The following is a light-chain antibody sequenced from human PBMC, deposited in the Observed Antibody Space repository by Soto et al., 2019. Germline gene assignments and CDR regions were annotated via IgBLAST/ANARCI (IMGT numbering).Light chain of an antibody. Sequence: EIVMTQSPATLSVSPGERTTLSCRASQSVGNNLAWYRQKPGQAPRLLIYGAYTRATGIPARFSGSGSGTDFTLTISRLEPEDFAVYYCQQYGSSPGLFTCGPGTKGDIK. CDR1: QSVGNN. CDR2: GAY. CDR3: QQYGSSPGLFT. V-gene: IGKV3-15*01. J-gene: IGKJ3*01.